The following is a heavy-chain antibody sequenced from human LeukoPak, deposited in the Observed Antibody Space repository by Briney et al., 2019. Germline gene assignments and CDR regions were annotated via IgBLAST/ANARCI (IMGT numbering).Heavy chain of an antibody. V-gene: IGHV4-59*02. CDR1: GGSVSGSY. CDR2: VSNSGSGST. J-gene: IGHJ4*02. D-gene: IGHD1-26*01. CDR3: AKWNGGRYHFAS. Sequence: SETLSLTCTVSGGSVSGSYWNWLRQPPGEGLEWIGYVSNSGSGSTKYNPSLESRVTMSVETSKNQFSLKLSSVTAADTAVYYCAKWNGGRYHFASWGQGTLVTVSS.